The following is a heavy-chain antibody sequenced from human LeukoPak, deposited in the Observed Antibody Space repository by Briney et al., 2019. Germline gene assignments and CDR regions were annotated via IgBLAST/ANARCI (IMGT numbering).Heavy chain of an antibody. CDR3: AREPSGSYPPGGWFDP. CDR2: ISAYNGNT. J-gene: IGHJ5*02. D-gene: IGHD1-26*01. V-gene: IGHV1-18*01. Sequence: ASVKVSCKASGYTFTSYGISWVRQAPGQGLEWMGWISAYNGNTNYAQKLQGRVTMTTDTSTSTAYMELRSLRSDDTAVYYCAREPSGSYPPGGWFDPWGQGTLVTVSS. CDR1: GYTFTSYG.